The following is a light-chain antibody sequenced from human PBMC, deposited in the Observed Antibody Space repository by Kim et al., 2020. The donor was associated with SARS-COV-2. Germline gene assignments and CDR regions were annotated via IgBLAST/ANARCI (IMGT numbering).Light chain of an antibody. CDR3: KQYGSAPHT. CDR1: QSVRNNS. CDR2: DAC. J-gene: IGKJ2*01. V-gene: IGKV3-20*01. Sequence: EIVLTQSPGTLSVSPGERATLSCRASQSVRNNSLSWYQQKPGQVHMLLIYDACIRATGIPDRFSASGSGTDFTLTISRLEPEDSAVYYCKQYGSAPHTFAQATKLEI.